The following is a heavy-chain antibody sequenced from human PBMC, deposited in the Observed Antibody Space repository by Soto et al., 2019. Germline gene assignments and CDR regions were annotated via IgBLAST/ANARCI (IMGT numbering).Heavy chain of an antibody. J-gene: IGHJ6*03. V-gene: IGHV3-33*01. D-gene: IGHD3-10*01. Sequence: QVQLVESGGGVVQPGRSLRLSCAASEFTFSRHGMHWVRQAPGTGLQWVGVIWSDGSNEVYADSVKGRFIISRDNSKNILYLQMKSLRAEDTAVYYCARERTFGDNKHTYMDVWGTGITVTVSS. CDR2: IWSDGSNE. CDR3: ARERTFGDNKHTYMDV. CDR1: EFTFSRHG.